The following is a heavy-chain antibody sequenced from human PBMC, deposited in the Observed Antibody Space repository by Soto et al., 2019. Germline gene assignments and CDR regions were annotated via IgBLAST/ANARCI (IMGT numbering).Heavy chain of an antibody. CDR3: ASASVPELYYGMDV. J-gene: IGHJ6*02. V-gene: IGHV3-21*01. Sequence: GGSLRLSCAASGFTFSSYSMNWVRQAPGKGLEWVSSISSSSSNIYYADSVKGRFTISRDNAKNSLYLQMNSLRAEDTAVYYCASASVPELYYGMDVWGQGTTVTVSS. D-gene: IGHD1-26*01. CDR2: ISSSSSNI. CDR1: GFTFSSYS.